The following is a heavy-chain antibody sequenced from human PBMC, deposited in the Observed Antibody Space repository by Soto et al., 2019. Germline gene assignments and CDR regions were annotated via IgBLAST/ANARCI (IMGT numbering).Heavy chain of an antibody. V-gene: IGHV1-18*01. CDR3: ATDNPMVRGGPYYYYGMDV. J-gene: IGHJ6*02. D-gene: IGHD3-10*01. Sequence: GASVKVSCKASGYTFTSYGISWVRQAPGQGLEWMGWISAYNGTTNYAQKLQGRVTMTTDTSTSTAYMELSSLRSEDTAVYYCATDNPMVRGGPYYYYGMDVWGQGTTVTVSS. CDR1: GYTFTSYG. CDR2: ISAYNGTT.